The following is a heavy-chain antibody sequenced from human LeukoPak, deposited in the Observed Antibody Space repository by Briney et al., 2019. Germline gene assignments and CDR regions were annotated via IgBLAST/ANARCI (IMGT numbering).Heavy chain of an antibody. CDR1: GGSFSGYY. J-gene: IGHJ4*02. CDR2: INHSGST. Sequence: SETLSLTCAVYGGSFSGYYWSWLRQPPGKGREWLREINHSGSTNYNPSLKSRVTISVDTSKNQFFLELSSVSAADTAVYYCARGRRGYSYGYSRLFDYWGQGTLVTVSS. V-gene: IGHV4-34*01. CDR3: ARGRRGYSYGYSRLFDY. D-gene: IGHD5-18*01.